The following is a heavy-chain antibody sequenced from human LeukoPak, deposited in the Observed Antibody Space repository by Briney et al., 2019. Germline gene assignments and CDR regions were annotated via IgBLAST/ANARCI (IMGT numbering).Heavy chain of an antibody. D-gene: IGHD3-10*01. CDR3: ARETSGTYYNPLGYMDV. J-gene: IGHJ6*03. Sequence: SETLSLTCTVSGGSISIYYWNWIRQPAGKGLEWIGRIFTSGITNYNPSLKSRVTMSVDTSKNQFSLNLSSVIAADTDIYYCARETSGTYYNPLGYMDVWGKGTTVTVSS. CDR1: GGSISIYY. CDR2: IFTSGIT. V-gene: IGHV4-4*07.